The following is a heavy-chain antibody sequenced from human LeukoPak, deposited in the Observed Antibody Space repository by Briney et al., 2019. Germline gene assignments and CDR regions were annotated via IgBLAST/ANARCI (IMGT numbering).Heavy chain of an antibody. CDR2: INHSGST. CDR3: ATRISVVTSSWFDP. Sequence: SETLSLTCAVYGGSFSGYYWSWIRQPPGKGLEWMGEINHSGSTNYNPSLTSRVTISVDTSKNQFSLKLSSVTAADTAVYYCATRISVVTSSWFDPWGQGTLVTVSS. J-gene: IGHJ5*02. D-gene: IGHD3-22*01. CDR1: GGSFSGYY. V-gene: IGHV4-34*01.